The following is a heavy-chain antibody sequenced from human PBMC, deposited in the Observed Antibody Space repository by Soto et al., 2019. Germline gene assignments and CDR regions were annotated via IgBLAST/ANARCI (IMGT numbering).Heavy chain of an antibody. CDR1: GGSISSYY. D-gene: IGHD2-15*01. CDR3: AKDLGFCSGGSCYSEGYFDY. CDR2: IYYSGST. J-gene: IGHJ4*02. Sequence: PSETLSLTCTVSGGSISSYYWSWIRQPPGKGLEWIGYIYYSGSTNYNPSLKSRVTISVDTSKNTLYLQMNMLRTEDTAVYYCAKDLGFCSGGSCYSEGYFDYWGQGALVTVSS. V-gene: IGHV4-59*01.